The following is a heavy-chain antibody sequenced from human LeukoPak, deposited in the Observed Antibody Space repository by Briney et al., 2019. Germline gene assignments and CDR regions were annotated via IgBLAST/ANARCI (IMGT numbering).Heavy chain of an antibody. CDR3: ARSISVAAKFAWFDP. Sequence: PGGSLRLSCAASGFTLSIYSMNWVRQAPGKGLEWVANIKQDGSEKYYVDSVKGRFTISRDNAKNSLYLQMNSLRAEDTAVYYCARSISVAAKFAWFDPWGQGTLVTVSS. J-gene: IGHJ5*02. CDR1: GFTLSIYS. D-gene: IGHD6-19*01. V-gene: IGHV3-7*05. CDR2: IKQDGSEK.